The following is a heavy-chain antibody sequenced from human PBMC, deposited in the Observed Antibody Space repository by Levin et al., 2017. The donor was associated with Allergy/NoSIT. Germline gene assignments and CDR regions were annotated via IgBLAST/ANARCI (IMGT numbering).Heavy chain of an antibody. J-gene: IGHJ6*03. CDR1: GFLLSTSGMC. V-gene: IGHV2-70*11. CDR2: IDWDDDK. D-gene: IGHD3-10*01. Sequence: QTLSLTCTFSGFLLSTSGMCVSWIRQPPGKALEWLARIDWDDDKYYSTSLKTRLTISKDTSKNQVVLTMTNMDPVDTATYYCARIHPGSGSYFGLDYYYYMDVWGKGTTVTVSS. CDR3: ARIHPGSGSYFGLDYYYYMDV.